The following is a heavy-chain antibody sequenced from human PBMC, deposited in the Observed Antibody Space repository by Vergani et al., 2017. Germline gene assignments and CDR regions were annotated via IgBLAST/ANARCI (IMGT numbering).Heavy chain of an antibody. D-gene: IGHD6-13*01. V-gene: IGHV4-34*01. CDR3: ERVRCLSAAGTYYYYYYYVDV. CDR2: INHSGST. CDR1: GGSFSGYY. Sequence: QVQLQQWGAGLLKHSETLSLTCAVYGGSFSGYYWSWLCQPPGKGRGWSGEINHSGSTNYNPSLNSRVTISVDTSKNQFSLKLGSVTAADTAVFYCERVRCLSAAGTYYYYYYYVDVWGKGTTVTVSS. J-gene: IGHJ6*03.